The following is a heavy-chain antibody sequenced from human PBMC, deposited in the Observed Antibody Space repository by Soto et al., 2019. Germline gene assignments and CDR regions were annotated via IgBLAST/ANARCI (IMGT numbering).Heavy chain of an antibody. Sequence: QVHLVESGGGVVQPGTSLTLSCAASGFIFSRDGMHWVRQAPGKGLEWVAVISYHGSDIYYADSVKGRFTISRDNSKNTVYLLMTSLRPEDTALYHCAKPKGADILFDSWGQGTLVTVSS. J-gene: IGHJ4*02. CDR2: ISYHGSDI. CDR1: GFIFSRDG. CDR3: AKPKGADILFDS. D-gene: IGHD3-9*01. V-gene: IGHV3-30*18.